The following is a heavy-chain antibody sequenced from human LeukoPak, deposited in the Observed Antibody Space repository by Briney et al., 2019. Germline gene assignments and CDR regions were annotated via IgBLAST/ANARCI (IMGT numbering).Heavy chain of an antibody. CDR3: ARAVAGPGGDY. Sequence: GRSLRLSCAASGFTLSSYGMHWVRQAPGKGLEWVAVIWYDGSNKYYADSVKGRFTISRDNSKNTLYLQMNSLGAEDTAVYYCARAVAGPGGDYWSQGTLVTVSS. V-gene: IGHV3-33*01. D-gene: IGHD6-19*01. CDR2: IWYDGSNK. J-gene: IGHJ4*02. CDR1: GFTLSSYG.